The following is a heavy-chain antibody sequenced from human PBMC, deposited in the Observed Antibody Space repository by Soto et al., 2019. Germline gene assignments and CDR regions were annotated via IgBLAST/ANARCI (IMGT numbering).Heavy chain of an antibody. Sequence: QVQLVESGGAVVQPGRSLRLSCVASGFTFSNYGMHWVRQAPGKGLEWVAFVSYRGTNKYHADSVKGRFTISRDDSRNTVYLQINSLRVEDTAVYFCAKDGWMTTMMGDAFKIWGQGTGVTVSS. CDR2: VSYRGTNK. D-gene: IGHD4-4*01. CDR3: AKDGWMTTMMGDAFKI. V-gene: IGHV3-30*18. CDR1: GFTFSNYG. J-gene: IGHJ3*02.